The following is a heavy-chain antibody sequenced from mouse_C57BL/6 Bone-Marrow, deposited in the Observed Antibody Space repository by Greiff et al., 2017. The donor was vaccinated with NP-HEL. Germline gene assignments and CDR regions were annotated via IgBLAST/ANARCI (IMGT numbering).Heavy chain of an antibody. V-gene: IGHV14-4*01. Sequence: EVKLVESGAELVRPGASVKLSCTASGFNIKDDYMHWVKQRPEQGLEWIGWIDPENGDTEYASKFQGKATITADTSSNTAYLQLSSLTSEDTAVYYCTTRHGSNYFDYWGQGTTLTVSS. CDR2: IDPENGDT. D-gene: IGHD1-1*01. J-gene: IGHJ2*01. CDR3: TTRHGSNYFDY. CDR1: GFNIKDDY.